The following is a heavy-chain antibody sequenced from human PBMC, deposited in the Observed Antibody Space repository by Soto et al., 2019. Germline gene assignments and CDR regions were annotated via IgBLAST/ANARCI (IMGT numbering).Heavy chain of an antibody. V-gene: IGHV3-30*18. CDR3: AKEVPTNPLDS. Sequence: GGSLRLSCAASGFTFSSYGMHWVRQAPGKGLEWVAIISYNASNKSYAGSVRGRFTISRDNSKSTLYLQMNSLRTEDTAVYYCAKEVPTNPLDSWGQGTLVTVSS. CDR2: ISYNASNK. D-gene: IGHD5-12*01. J-gene: IGHJ4*02. CDR1: GFTFSSYG.